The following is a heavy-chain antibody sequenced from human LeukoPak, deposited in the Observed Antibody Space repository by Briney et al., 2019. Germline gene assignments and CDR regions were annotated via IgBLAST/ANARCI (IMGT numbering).Heavy chain of an antibody. CDR1: GGSISSGGYS. D-gene: IGHD3-10*01. Sequence: SQTLSLTCAVSGGSISSGGYSWSWIRQPPGKGLEWIGYIYHSGSTYYNPSLKSRVTISVDRSKNQFSLKLSSVTAADTAVYYCARSSMVRGVIRAYYGMDVWDQGTTVTVSS. CDR2: IYHSGST. V-gene: IGHV4-30-2*01. CDR3: ARSSMVRGVIRAYYGMDV. J-gene: IGHJ6*02.